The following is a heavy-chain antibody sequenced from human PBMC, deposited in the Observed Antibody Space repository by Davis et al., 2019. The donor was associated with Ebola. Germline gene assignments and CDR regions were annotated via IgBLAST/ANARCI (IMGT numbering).Heavy chain of an antibody. J-gene: IGHJ6*04. D-gene: IGHD3-3*01. Sequence: GESLKISCAASGFTVSSNYMTWVRQAPGKGLEWVSAISGSGGNTYYAGSVKGRFTVSRDNSKKTMYLQMNSLRAEDTAVYYCAKSGLSFGVVKYHYGMDVWGKGTTVTVSS. CDR2: ISGSGGNT. CDR3: AKSGLSFGVVKYHYGMDV. V-gene: IGHV3-23*01. CDR1: GFTVSSNY.